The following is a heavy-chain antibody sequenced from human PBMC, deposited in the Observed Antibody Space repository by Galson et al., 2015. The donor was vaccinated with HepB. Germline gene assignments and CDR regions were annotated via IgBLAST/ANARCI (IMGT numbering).Heavy chain of an antibody. D-gene: IGHD5-18*01. Sequence: SLRLSCAASGFTFSSYSMNWVRQAPGKGLEWVSSISSSSSYIYYADSVKGRFTISRDNAKNSLYLQMNSLRAEDTAVYYCASLFRGYSLENYYYGMDVWGQGTTVTVSS. V-gene: IGHV3-21*01. CDR3: ASLFRGYSLENYYYGMDV. CDR2: ISSSSSYI. CDR1: GFTFSSYS. J-gene: IGHJ6*02.